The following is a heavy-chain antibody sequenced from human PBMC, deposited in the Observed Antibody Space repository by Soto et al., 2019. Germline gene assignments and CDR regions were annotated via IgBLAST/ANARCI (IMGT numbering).Heavy chain of an antibody. V-gene: IGHV1-18*01. CDR1: GYTFTSYG. J-gene: IGHJ4*02. CDR2: ISAYNGNT. D-gene: IGHD3-22*01. Sequence: ASVKVSCKASGYTFTSYGISWVRQAPGQGLEWMGWISAYNGNTNYAQNLQGRVTMTTDTSTSTAYMELRSLRSDDTAVYYCARGLGYYYDSSGSDYWGQGTLVTVSS. CDR3: ARGLGYYYDSSGSDY.